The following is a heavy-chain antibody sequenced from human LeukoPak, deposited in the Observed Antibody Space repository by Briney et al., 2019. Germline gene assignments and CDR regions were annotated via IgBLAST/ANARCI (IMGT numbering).Heavy chain of an antibody. Sequence: SETLSLTCTVSDGAIAGYSWSWIRQAPGKGLEWIGSIYHSGSTYYNPSLKSRVTISVDTSKNQFSLKLSSVTAADTAVYYCARIEIAVAGNFDYWGQGTLVTVSS. CDR1: DGAIAGYS. J-gene: IGHJ4*02. CDR2: IYHSGST. V-gene: IGHV4-59*08. D-gene: IGHD6-19*01. CDR3: ARIEIAVAGNFDY.